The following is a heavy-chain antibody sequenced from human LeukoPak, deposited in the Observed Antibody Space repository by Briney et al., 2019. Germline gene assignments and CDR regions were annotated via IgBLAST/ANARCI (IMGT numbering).Heavy chain of an antibody. Sequence: GSLRLSCAASGFTFSSYSMNWVRQPAGKGLEWVGRIYTSGGTNYNPSLKSRVTISIDTSKNQFSLELSSVTAADTAVYYCARDRLEGYSYDGIWGQGTLVTVSS. CDR1: GFTFSSYS. CDR3: ARDRLEGYSYDGI. V-gene: IGHV4-4*07. D-gene: IGHD5-18*01. CDR2: IYTSGGT. J-gene: IGHJ4*02.